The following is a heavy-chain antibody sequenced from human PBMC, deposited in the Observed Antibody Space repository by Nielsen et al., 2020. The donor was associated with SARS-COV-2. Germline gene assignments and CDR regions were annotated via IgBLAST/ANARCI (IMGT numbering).Heavy chain of an antibody. CDR1: GGSFSGYY. CDR3: ARAPSSPQFFFRERGEAFDV. V-gene: IGHV4-34*01. J-gene: IGHJ3*01. Sequence: SETLSLTCGVSGGSFSGYYWNWIRQSPGKGLQWIGEINDSGNTDYNPSLKPRVTMSVDTSKNQFSLTLTSVTAADSGVYYCARAPSSPQFFFRERGEAFDVWGQGTTFTVSS. CDR2: INDSGNT. D-gene: IGHD3-3*01.